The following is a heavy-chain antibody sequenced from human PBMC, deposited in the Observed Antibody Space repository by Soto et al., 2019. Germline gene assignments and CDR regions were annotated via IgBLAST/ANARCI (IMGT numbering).Heavy chain of an antibody. J-gene: IGHJ4*02. V-gene: IGHV3-30-3*01. Sequence: QVQLVESGGGVVQPGRSLRLSCAASGFTFSSYAMQWVRQAPGKGLEWVGVRSYDGSNKYYADSVKGRFTISRDNSKNTLYLQMNRLRAEDTAVYYCARAYEGDYFAYWGQGTLVTVSS. CDR2: RSYDGSNK. CDR1: GFTFSSYA. D-gene: IGHD3-16*01. CDR3: ARAYEGDYFAY.